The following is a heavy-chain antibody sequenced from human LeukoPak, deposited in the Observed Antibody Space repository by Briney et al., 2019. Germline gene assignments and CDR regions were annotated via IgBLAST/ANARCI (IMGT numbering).Heavy chain of an antibody. CDR3: AKALLTSTYYFDF. D-gene: IGHD2/OR15-2a*01. J-gene: IGHJ4*02. V-gene: IGHV3-66*01. Sequence: PGGSLRLSCAASGFTVSSNYMNWVRQAPGKGLEWVSMIYPNGNTFYTDSVKGRFTISRDDSKNTLYLQMNSLRAEDTALYYCAKALLTSTYYFDFWGQGTLVTVSS. CDR2: IYPNGNT. CDR1: GFTVSSNY.